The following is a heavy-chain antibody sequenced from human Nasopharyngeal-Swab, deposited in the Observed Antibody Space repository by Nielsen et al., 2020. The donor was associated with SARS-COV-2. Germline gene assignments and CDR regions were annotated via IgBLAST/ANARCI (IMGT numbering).Heavy chain of an antibody. J-gene: IGHJ4*02. D-gene: IGHD3-10*01. V-gene: IGHV4-34*01. CDR3: AQYYGSGSIQY. CDR2: INHSGST. CDR1: GGSFSGYY. Sequence: GSLRLSCAVYGGSFSGYYWSWIRQPPGKGLEWIGEINHSGSTNYNPSLKSRVTISVDTSKNQFSLKLSSVTAADTAVYYCAQYYGSGSIQYWGQGTLVTVPS.